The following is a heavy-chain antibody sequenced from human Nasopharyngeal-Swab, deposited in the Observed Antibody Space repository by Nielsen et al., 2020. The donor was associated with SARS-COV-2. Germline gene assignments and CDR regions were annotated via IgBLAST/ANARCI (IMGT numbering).Heavy chain of an antibody. V-gene: IGHV3-23*01. CDR3: AKVIRAYDWKAAITYYYYYGMDV. CDR1: GFTFSSYA. J-gene: IGHJ6*02. CDR2: ISGSAGST. Sequence: GGSLRLSCAASGFTFSSYAMSWVRQAPGKGLEWVSGISGSAGSTYYADSVKGRFTLSRDNSQSTLYLQMNSLRAEDTAVYYCAKVIRAYDWKAAITYYYYYGMDVWGQGTTVTVSS. D-gene: IGHD1-20*01.